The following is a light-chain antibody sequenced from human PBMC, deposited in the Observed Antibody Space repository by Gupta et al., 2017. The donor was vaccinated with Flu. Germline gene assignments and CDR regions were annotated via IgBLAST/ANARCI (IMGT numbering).Light chain of an antibody. CDR1: SANIGSDF. J-gene: IGLJ1*01. V-gene: IGLV1-47*01. Sequence: RVTISCFGSSANIGSDFVSCFQHVPGTAPKLLIHRNNQRPSGVPDRFSASKSGTSASLAISGLRAEDEADYYCTVRDDSMSGYVFGTGTKVTVL. CDR2: RNN. CDR3: TVRDDSMSGYV.